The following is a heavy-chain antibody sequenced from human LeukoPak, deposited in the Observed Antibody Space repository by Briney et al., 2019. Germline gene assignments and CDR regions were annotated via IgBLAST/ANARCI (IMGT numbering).Heavy chain of an antibody. CDR1: GFTVSSNY. J-gene: IGHJ3*02. V-gene: IGHV3-66*01. CDR2: IYSGGST. D-gene: IGHD6-13*01. Sequence: GVSLRLSCAASGFTVSSNYKSWVRQAPGKGLEWVSVIYSGGSTYYADSVKGRFTISRDNSKNTLYLQMNSLRAEDTAVYYCARDRSVAAAGAFDIWGQGTMVTVSS. CDR3: ARDRSVAAAGAFDI.